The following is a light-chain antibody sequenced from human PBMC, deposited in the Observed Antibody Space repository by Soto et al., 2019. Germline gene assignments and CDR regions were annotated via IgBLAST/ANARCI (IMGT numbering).Light chain of an antibody. V-gene: IGLV2-8*01. CDR2: EVS. Sequence: QSALTQPPSAFGSPGQSVTISCTGTSSDVGGSKYVSWYQQHPGKAPKLIIYEVSERPSGVPDRFSGSKSGNTASLTVSGLQAEDEAHYYCNSYAGTSNVFGTGTKVTVL. CDR3: NSYAGTSNV. J-gene: IGLJ1*01. CDR1: SSDVGGSKY.